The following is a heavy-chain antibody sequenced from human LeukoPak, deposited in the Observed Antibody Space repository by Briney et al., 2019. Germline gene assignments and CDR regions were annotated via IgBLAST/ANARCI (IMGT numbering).Heavy chain of an antibody. CDR2: IWYDGSNK. J-gene: IGHJ4*02. V-gene: IGHV3-33*08. Sequence: GGSLRLSCAASGFTFSSYSMNWVRQAPGKGPEWVAVIWYDGSNKYYADSVKGRFTISRDNSKNTLYLQMNSLRAEDTAVYYCCIAAAGYPFDYWGQGTLVTVSS. CDR3: CIAAAGYPFDY. CDR1: GFTFSSYS. D-gene: IGHD6-13*01.